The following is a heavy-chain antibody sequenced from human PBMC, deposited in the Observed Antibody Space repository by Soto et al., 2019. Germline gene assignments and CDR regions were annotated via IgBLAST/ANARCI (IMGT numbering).Heavy chain of an antibody. CDR2: IIPIFGPA. CDR1: GGTFNNCA. J-gene: IGHJ4*02. CDR3: ARGVQYDSSGYYYFY. D-gene: IGHD3-22*01. Sequence: QVQLVQSGAEVKKPGSSVKVSCKASGGTFNNCAISWVRQAPGQGLEGMGGIIPIFGPANYAQKFQDRVTNNADESTSKAYMDLGSLSSEATAVYYCARGVQYDSSGYYYFYWGQGTLVTVSP. V-gene: IGHV1-69*01.